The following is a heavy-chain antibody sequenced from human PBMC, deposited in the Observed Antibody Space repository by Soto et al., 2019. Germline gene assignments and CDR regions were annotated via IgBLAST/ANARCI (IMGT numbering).Heavy chain of an antibody. J-gene: IGHJ4*02. CDR1: GFTVSAYT. D-gene: IGHD1-26*01. CDR2: ISSDGNHK. Sequence: QVQLVESGGGVVQPGRSLRLSCAASGFTVSAYTMHWVRQAPGKGLEWVAVISSDGNHKYYTDSMKGRFTISRDTSTNTLYLQMNSLRAEDTAVYYCTRWEQPLFEYWGQGTLVTVSS. CDR3: TRWEQPLFEY. V-gene: IGHV3-30-3*01.